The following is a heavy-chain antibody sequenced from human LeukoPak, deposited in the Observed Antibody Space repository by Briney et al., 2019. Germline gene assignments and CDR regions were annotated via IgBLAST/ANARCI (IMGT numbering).Heavy chain of an antibody. Sequence: ASVKVSCKASGYTFTGYYMHWVRQAPGQGLEWMGWINPNSGGTNYAQKFQGRVTMTRDTSISTAYMELSRLGSDDTAVYYCARGYGDYENWFDPWGQGTLVTVSS. CDR3: ARGYGDYENWFDP. CDR1: GYTFTGYY. CDR2: INPNSGGT. J-gene: IGHJ5*02. D-gene: IGHD4-17*01. V-gene: IGHV1-2*02.